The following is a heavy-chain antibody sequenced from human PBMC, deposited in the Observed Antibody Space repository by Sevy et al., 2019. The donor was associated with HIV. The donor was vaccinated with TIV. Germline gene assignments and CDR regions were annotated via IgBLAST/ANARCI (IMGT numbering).Heavy chain of an antibody. Sequence: SETLSLTCAVSGYSISSGYYWGWIRQPPGKGLEWIGSIYHSGSTYYNPSLKSRVTISVDTSKNQFSLKLSPVTAPDTAVYYCARYTSVSSSSWGRAGEGWFDPWGQGTLVTVSS. CDR3: ARYTSVSSSSWGRAGEGWFDP. V-gene: IGHV4-38-2*01. D-gene: IGHD6-13*01. CDR1: GYSISSGYY. CDR2: IYHSGST. J-gene: IGHJ5*02.